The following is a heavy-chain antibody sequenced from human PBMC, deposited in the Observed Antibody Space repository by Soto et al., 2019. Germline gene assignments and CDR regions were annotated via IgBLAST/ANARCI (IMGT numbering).Heavy chain of an antibody. Sequence: EVQLVESGGGLVQPGGSLRLSCAASGFTVSSNYMSWVRQAPGKGREWVSVIYSGGSTYYADSVKGRFTISRHNSKNTLYLQMNSLRAEDTAVYYCARAKFGELGYFDYWGQGTLVTVSS. J-gene: IGHJ4*02. V-gene: IGHV3-53*04. D-gene: IGHD3-10*01. CDR1: GFTVSSNY. CDR3: ARAKFGELGYFDY. CDR2: IYSGGST.